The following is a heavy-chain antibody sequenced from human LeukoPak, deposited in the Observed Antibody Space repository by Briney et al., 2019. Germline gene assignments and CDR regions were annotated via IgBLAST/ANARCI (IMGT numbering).Heavy chain of an antibody. CDR2: IYHSGST. J-gene: IGHJ4*02. Sequence: SETPSLTCAVSGGSISSGGYSWSWIRQPPGKGLEWIGYIYHSGSTYYNPSLKSRVTISVDRSKNRFSLKLSSVTAADTAVYYCASAYYYDGSGAFDYWGQGTLVTVSS. V-gene: IGHV4-30-2*01. CDR1: GGSISSGGYS. D-gene: IGHD3-22*01. CDR3: ASAYYYDGSGAFDY.